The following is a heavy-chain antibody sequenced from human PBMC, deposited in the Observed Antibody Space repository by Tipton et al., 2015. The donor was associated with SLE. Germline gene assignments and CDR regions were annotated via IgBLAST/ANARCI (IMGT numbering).Heavy chain of an antibody. D-gene: IGHD1-7*01. CDR2: INSDGSST. J-gene: IGHJ4*02. CDR1: GFTFSSYW. Sequence: SLRLSCEASGFTFSSYWMHWVRQAPGKGLVWVSRINSDGSSTTCADSVEGRFTISRDNAKNTLYLQMNSLRAEDTAVYYCARVRVITGTTSLGYWGQGTLVTVSS. CDR3: ARVRVITGTTSLGY. V-gene: IGHV3-74*01.